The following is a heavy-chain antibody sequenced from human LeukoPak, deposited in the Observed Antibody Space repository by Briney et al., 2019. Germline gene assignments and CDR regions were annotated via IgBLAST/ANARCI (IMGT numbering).Heavy chain of an antibody. CDR2: IKQDGSEK. CDR3: AGRRSSGWYAY. CDR1: GFTFSSYW. J-gene: IGHJ4*02. V-gene: IGHV3-7*03. Sequence: GGSLRLSCAASGFTFSSYWMSWVRQAPGKGLEWVANIKQDGSEKYYVDPVKGRFTISRDNAKNSLYLQMNSLRVEDTAVYYCAGRRSSGWYAYWGQGTLVTVSS. D-gene: IGHD6-19*01.